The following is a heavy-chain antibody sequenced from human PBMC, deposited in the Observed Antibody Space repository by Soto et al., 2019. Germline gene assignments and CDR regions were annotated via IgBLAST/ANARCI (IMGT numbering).Heavy chain of an antibody. CDR1: GFTFSNAW. J-gene: IGHJ3*02. CDR3: TTDLGGYGQLAKDAFDI. D-gene: IGHD3-16*01. CDR2: IKSKTDGGTP. Sequence: GGSLRLSCAASGFTFSNAWMNWVRQAPGKGLEWVGRIKSKTDGGTPDYAAPVKGRFTISRDDSKNTLYLQMNSLKTEDTAVYYCTTDLGGYGQLAKDAFDIWGQGTMVTVSS. V-gene: IGHV3-15*07.